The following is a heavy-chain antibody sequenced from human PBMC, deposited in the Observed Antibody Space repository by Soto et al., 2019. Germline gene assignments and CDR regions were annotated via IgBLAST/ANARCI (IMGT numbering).Heavy chain of an antibody. Sequence: QVQLVQSGSQLRKPGTSVKVLCEASGYSFQYYGIHWVRQAPGQGLQWMGWINPANGNRNYAQKFEDRITMTMDTSNKSMSLEVRRLTFDNTAIYYCARDRLRGYDNSGLYSWGQGTLVTVSS. CDR1: GYSFQYYG. D-gene: IGHD3-22*01. CDR2: INPANGNR. J-gene: IGHJ4*02. V-gene: IGHV1-18*04. CDR3: ARDRLRGYDNSGLYS.